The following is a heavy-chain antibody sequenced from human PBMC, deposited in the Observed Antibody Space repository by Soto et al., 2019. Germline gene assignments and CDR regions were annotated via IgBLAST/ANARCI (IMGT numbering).Heavy chain of an antibody. CDR3: ARGPFCGGDCYFGV. J-gene: IGHJ4*02. CDR1: GDSVTSGSYY. D-gene: IGHD2-21*02. V-gene: IGHV4-61*03. Sequence: SETLSLTCIVSGDSVTSGSYYWTWLRQPPGKGLEWIGYISYTGRTKYNPSLQSRVTISVDTSKDDFSLNLSSVTAADTAVYFCARGPFCGGDCYFGVWGQGTQVTVSS. CDR2: ISYTGRT.